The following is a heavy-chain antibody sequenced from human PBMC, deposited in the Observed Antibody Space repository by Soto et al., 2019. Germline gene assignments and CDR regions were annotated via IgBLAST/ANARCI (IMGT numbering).Heavy chain of an antibody. D-gene: IGHD2-21*02. CDR3: ARDLWGYCGTDCYPLDV. V-gene: IGHV4-59*01. CDR2: MYNTGST. J-gene: IGHJ6*02. Sequence: SETLSLTCTVSGGSISRYYWSWIRQPPGKGLEWIGYMYNTGSTVYNPPFKSRVTISVDTSKNQFSVKLNSVTAADTAVYYCARDLWGYCGTDCYPLDVWGQGTTVTVSS. CDR1: GGSISRYY.